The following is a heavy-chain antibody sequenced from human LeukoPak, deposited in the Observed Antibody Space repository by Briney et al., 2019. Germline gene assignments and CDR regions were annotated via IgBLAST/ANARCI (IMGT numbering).Heavy chain of an antibody. CDR3: ARVMAGYSYMDV. D-gene: IGHD3-10*01. Sequence: PGGSLRLSCAASGFTFSRYAMNWVRQAPGKGLEWVSSISTTSSSSYIHYADPMKGRFTISRDNAKSSLYLQMNSLRAEDTAVYYCARVMAGYSYMDVWGKGTTVTVSS. J-gene: IGHJ6*03. V-gene: IGHV3-21*01. CDR1: GFTFSRYA. CDR2: ISTTSSSSYI.